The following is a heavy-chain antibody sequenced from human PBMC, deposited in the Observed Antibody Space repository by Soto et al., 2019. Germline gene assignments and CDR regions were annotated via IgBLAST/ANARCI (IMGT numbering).Heavy chain of an antibody. Sequence: PSETLSLTCTVSGGSISSYYWSWIRQPPGKGLEWIGYIYYSGSTNYNPSLKSRVTISVDTSKNQFSLKLSSVTAADTAVYYCASLYVWGTMNDDYWGQGTLVTVSA. CDR1: GGSISSYY. V-gene: IGHV4-59*01. J-gene: IGHJ4*02. CDR3: ASLYVWGTMNDDY. D-gene: IGHD3-16*01. CDR2: IYYSGST.